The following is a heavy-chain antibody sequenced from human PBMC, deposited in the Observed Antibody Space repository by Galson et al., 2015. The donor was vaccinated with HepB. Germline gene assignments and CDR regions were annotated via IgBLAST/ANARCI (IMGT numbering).Heavy chain of an antibody. CDR2: ISGSGGST. J-gene: IGHJ3*02. CDR1: GFTFSSYA. Sequence: SLRLSCAASGFTFSSYAMSWVRQAPGKGLEWVSAISGSGGSTYYADSVKGRFTISRDNSKNTLYLQMNSLRAEDTAVYYCAKDPRPDLIVVVPAVAFDIWGQGTMVTVSS. V-gene: IGHV3-23*01. CDR3: AKDPRPDLIVVVPAVAFDI. D-gene: IGHD2-2*01.